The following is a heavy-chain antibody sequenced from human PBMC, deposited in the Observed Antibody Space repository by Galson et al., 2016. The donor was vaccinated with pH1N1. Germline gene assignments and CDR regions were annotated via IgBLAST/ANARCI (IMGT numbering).Heavy chain of an antibody. J-gene: IGHJ4*02. Sequence: SVKVSCKASGYMFSTYGINWVRKAPVQGPEWMGRISGYNGNTIYAQKFQARISMTIDKSTSTVYMDLRSLRFDDTAVYYCAKGTLPGYYDYWGQGTLVTVSS. CDR1: GYMFSTYG. V-gene: IGHV1-18*01. CDR2: ISGYNGNT. D-gene: IGHD3-22*01. CDR3: AKGTLPGYYDY.